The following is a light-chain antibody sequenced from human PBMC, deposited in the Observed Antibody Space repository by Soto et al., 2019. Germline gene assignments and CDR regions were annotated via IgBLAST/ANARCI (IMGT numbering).Light chain of an antibody. V-gene: IGLV1-44*01. J-gene: IGLJ1*01. Sequence: QSVLTQPPSASGTPGQRVSISCSGGSSNIGTNTVNWYQHLPGTAPKLLIFSNDERPSGVPGRFSGSKSGTSASLAITGLQAEDEADYYCQSYDSSLSGYVFGAGTKVTVL. CDR2: SND. CDR3: QSYDSSLSGYV. CDR1: SSNIGTNT.